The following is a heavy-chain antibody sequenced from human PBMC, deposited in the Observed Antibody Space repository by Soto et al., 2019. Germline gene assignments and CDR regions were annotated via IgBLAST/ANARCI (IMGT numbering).Heavy chain of an antibody. CDR3: ARDRGYSDGSYRRYYFDY. CDR2: IIPIFGTA. D-gene: IGHD5-18*01. CDR1: GGTFSSYA. Sequence: GTSVKVSWKASGGTFSSYARSWVRQAPGQGLEWMGGIIPIFGTANYAQKFQGRVTITADESTSTAYMELSSLRSEDTAVYYCARDRGYSDGSYRRYYFDYWGQGTLVTVSS. J-gene: IGHJ4*01. V-gene: IGHV1-69*13.